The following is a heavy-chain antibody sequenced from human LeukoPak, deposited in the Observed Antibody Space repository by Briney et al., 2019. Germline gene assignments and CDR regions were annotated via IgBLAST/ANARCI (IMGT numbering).Heavy chain of an antibody. CDR1: GVSVSSGGYY. V-gene: IGHV4-31*03. Sequence: SQTLPLTCTVSGVSVSSGGYYWSWLRQHPGKGLEWIGYIYYIENTYYNPSLKSRVTISVDTSKNHFSLRLSSVTAADTAVYYCARHESSAPFDYWGQGTLVTVSS. D-gene: IGHD3-22*01. J-gene: IGHJ4*02. CDR2: IYYIENT. CDR3: ARHESSAPFDY.